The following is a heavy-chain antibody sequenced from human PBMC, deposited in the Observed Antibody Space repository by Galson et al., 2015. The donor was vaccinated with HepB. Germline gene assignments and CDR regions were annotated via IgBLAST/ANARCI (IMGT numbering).Heavy chain of an antibody. CDR2: ISSSSSYI. Sequence: SLRLSCAASGFTFSSYSMNWVRQAPGKGLGWVSSISSSSSYIYYADSVKGRFTISRDNAKNSLYLQMNSLRAEDTAVYYCARNSDIPNWFDPWGQGTLVTVSS. J-gene: IGHJ5*02. CDR3: ARNSDIPNWFDP. D-gene: IGHD3-9*01. CDR1: GFTFSSYS. V-gene: IGHV3-21*01.